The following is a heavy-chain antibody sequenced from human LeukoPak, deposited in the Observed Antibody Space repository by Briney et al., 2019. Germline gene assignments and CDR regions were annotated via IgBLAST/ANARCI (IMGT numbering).Heavy chain of an antibody. CDR2: IYYSGST. V-gene: IGHV4-30-4*01. CDR1: GGSISSGDYY. J-gene: IGHJ4*02. Sequence: SQTLSLTCTVSGGSISSGDYYWSWIRQPPGKGLEWIGYIYYSGSTYYNPSLKSRVTISVDTSKNQFSLKLSSVTAADTAVYYCAKDYVGPITLIDYWGQGTLVTVSS. D-gene: IGHD1-14*01. CDR3: AKDYVGPITLIDY.